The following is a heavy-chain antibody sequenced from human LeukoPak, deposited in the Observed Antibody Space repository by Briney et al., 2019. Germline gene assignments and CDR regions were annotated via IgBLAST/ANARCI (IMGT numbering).Heavy chain of an antibody. CDR3: ARDLSSTPNWELDH. D-gene: IGHD1-1*01. CDR1: GYTFSGYF. Sequence: ASVKVSCKASGYTFSGYFVHWVRQAPGQGLEWMGRINAGSGDTESAQKFQGRVTMTRDTSVSTAYMEVSGLTSDDTAMYYCARDLSSTPNWELDHWGQGTLVTVSS. J-gene: IGHJ4*02. CDR2: INAGSGDT. V-gene: IGHV1-2*06.